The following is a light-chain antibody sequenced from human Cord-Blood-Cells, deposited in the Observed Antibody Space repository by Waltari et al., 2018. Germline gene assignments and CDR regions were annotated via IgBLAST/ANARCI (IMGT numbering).Light chain of an antibody. Sequence: QSALTQPRSVSGSPGQSVTISCTGTSSDVGGYNYFSRYQQHPGKAPKLMIYDVSKRPSGVPDRFSGSKSGNTASLTISGLQAEDEADYYCCSYAGSYTFYVFGTGTKVTVL. J-gene: IGLJ1*01. CDR1: SSDVGGYNY. CDR2: DVS. V-gene: IGLV2-11*01. CDR3: CSYAGSYTFYV.